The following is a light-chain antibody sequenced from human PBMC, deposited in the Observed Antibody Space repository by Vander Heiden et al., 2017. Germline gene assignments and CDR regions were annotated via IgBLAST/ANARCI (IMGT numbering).Light chain of an antibody. CDR3: QQYDNLGFT. Sequence: DIQMTQSPSSLSASVGDRVTITCQASQDISNYLNWYQQKPGKAPKLLIYDASNLETGVPSRFSGSGSGTDFTFTISSLQPEDIATYYCQQYDNLGFTFGHGTKVDIK. V-gene: IGKV1-33*01. CDR2: DAS. J-gene: IGKJ3*01. CDR1: QDISNY.